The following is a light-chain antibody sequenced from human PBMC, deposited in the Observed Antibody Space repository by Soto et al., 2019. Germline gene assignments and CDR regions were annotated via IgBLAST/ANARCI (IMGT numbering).Light chain of an antibody. J-gene: IGLJ3*02. CDR2: LDSDGSH. CDR1: SRHSSYA. V-gene: IGLV4-69*01. CDR3: QTWGTGIWV. Sequence: QAVVTQLPSSSASRGASVKLTCTLSSRHSSYAIAWHQQQPEKGPRFLMRLDSDGSHKKGDGIPDRFSGSSSGAERYLTISSLQSEDEADYYCQTWGTGIWVFGGGTKLTVL.